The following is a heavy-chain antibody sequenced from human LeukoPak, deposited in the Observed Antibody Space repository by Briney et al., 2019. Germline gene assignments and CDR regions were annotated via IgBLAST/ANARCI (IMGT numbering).Heavy chain of an antibody. V-gene: IGHV4-34*01. CDR2: INHSGST. CDR3: ARGLPVVVVPAAYYYYGMDV. J-gene: IGHJ6*02. Sequence: SETLSLTCAVYGGSFSGYYWSWIRQPPGKELEWIGEINHSGSTNYNPSLKSRVTISVDTSKNQFSLKLSSVTAADTAVYYCARGLPVVVVPAAYYYYGMDVWGQGTTVTVSS. CDR1: GGSFSGYY. D-gene: IGHD2-2*01.